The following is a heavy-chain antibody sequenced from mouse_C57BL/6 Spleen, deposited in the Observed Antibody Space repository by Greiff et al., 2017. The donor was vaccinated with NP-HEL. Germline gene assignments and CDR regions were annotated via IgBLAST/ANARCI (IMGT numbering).Heavy chain of an antibody. V-gene: IGHV1-15*01. CDR1: GYTFTDYE. CDR3: TRQAWFAY. Sequence: QVQLQQSGAELVRPGASVTLSCKASGYTFTDYEMHWVKQTPVHGLEWIGAIDPETGGTAYNQKFKGKAILTADKASSTAYMELRSLTSEDSAVYYCTRQAWFAYWGQGTLVTVSA. CDR2: IDPETGGT. J-gene: IGHJ3*01.